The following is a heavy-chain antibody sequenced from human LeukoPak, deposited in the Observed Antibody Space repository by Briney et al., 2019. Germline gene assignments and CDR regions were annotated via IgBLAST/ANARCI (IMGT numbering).Heavy chain of an antibody. J-gene: IGHJ3*02. D-gene: IGHD2-15*01. CDR3: ARAGAIVVVVAATWWAFDI. CDR1: GFTFSSYW. Sequence: PGGSLRLSCAASGFTFSSYWMSWVRQAPGKGLEWVAVISYDGSNKYYADSVKGRFTISRDKSKNTLYLQMNSLRAEDTAVYYCARAGAIVVVVAATWWAFDIWGQGTMVTVSS. V-gene: IGHV3-30*03. CDR2: ISYDGSNK.